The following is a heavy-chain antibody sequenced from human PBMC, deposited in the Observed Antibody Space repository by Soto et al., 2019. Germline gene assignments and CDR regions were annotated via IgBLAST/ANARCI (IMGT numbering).Heavy chain of an antibody. Sequence: QVQLVESGGGVVQPGRSLRLSCAASGFTFSSYGMHWVRQAPGKGLEWVAGIWYDGSNKYYADSVKGRFTISRDNSKNMLYMQMNGVRAEDTVVYYCARGPGDQFGGGYGMDVWGQGTTVTVSS. V-gene: IGHV3-33*01. CDR3: ARGPGDQFGGGYGMDV. CDR1: GFTFSSYG. J-gene: IGHJ6*02. D-gene: IGHD3-10*01. CDR2: IWYDGSNK.